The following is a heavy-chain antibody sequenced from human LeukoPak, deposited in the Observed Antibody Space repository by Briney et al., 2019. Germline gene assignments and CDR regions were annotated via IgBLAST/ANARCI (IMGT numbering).Heavy chain of an antibody. V-gene: IGHV4-59*01. CDR1: GGSISSYY. Sequence: SETLSLTCTVSGGSISSYYWSWIRQPPGKGLEWIGYIYYSGSTNYNPSLKSRVTISVDTSKNQFSLKLSSVTAADTAVYYCARGTWGRRDGYNWKAFDIWGQGTMVTVSS. CDR2: IYYSGST. CDR3: ARGTWGRRDGYNWKAFDI. J-gene: IGHJ3*02. D-gene: IGHD5-24*01.